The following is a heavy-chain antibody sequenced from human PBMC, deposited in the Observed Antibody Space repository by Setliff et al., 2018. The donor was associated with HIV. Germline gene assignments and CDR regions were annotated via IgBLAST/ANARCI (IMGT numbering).Heavy chain of an antibody. CDR1: GGSFSGYY. CDR2: INHSGST. Sequence: SETLSLTCAVYGGSFSGYYWSWIRQPPGKGLEWIGEINHSGSTNYNPSLKSRVTISVDTSKNQSSLKLSSVTAADTAMYYCVRDDYGYNGKGFDYWGPGTLVTVSS. V-gene: IGHV4-34*01. J-gene: IGHJ4*02. CDR3: VRDDYGYNGKGFDY. D-gene: IGHD4-17*01.